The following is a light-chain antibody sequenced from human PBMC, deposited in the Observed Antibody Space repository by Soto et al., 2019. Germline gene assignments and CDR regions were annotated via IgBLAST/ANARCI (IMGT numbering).Light chain of an antibody. CDR2: DVT. CDR1: SSDVGGFEY. CDR3: GSITRSSTSV. Sequence: QSALSQPASVSGSPGQSITISCTGTSSDVGGFEYVSWYQHQPGKAPKLIIYDVTKRPSGVSNRFSGSKSGNTASLTISGIQPEDEGDYYCGSITRSSTSVFGTGTKVTVL. V-gene: IGLV2-14*01. J-gene: IGLJ1*01.